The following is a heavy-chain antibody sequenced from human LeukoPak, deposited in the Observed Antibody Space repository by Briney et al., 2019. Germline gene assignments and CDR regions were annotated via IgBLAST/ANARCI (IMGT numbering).Heavy chain of an antibody. V-gene: IGHV3-21*01. J-gene: IGHJ6*02. CDR2: ISSSSSYI. Sequence: GGSLRLSCAASGFTFSSYSMNWVRQAPGKGLEWVSSISSSSSYIYYADSVEGRFTISRDNAKNSLYLQMNSLRAEDTAVYYCARDEWELLAMSHYGMDVWGQGTTVTVSS. CDR1: GFTFSSYS. CDR3: ARDEWELLAMSHYGMDV. D-gene: IGHD1-26*01.